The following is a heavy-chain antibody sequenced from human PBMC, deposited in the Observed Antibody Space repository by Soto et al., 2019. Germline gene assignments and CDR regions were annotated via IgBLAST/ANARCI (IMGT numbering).Heavy chain of an antibody. D-gene: IGHD3-10*01. J-gene: IGHJ4*02. V-gene: IGHV3-21*01. CDR2: ISSSSSYI. Sequence: NPGGSLRLSCAASGFTFSSYSMNWVRQAPGKGLEWVSSISSSSSYIYYADSVKGRFTISRDNAKNSLYLQMNSLRAEDTAVYYCARVREWFGEDLDYWGQGTLVTVSS. CDR1: GFTFSSYS. CDR3: ARVREWFGEDLDY.